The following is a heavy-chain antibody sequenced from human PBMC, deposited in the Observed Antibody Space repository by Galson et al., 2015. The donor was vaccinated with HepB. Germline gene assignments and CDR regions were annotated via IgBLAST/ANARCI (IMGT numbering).Heavy chain of an antibody. CDR2: ISGNGDRT. D-gene: IGHD3-9*01. CDR1: GFIFSSYV. V-gene: IGHV3-23*01. CDR3: ARDLIAFEV. J-gene: IGHJ1*01. Sequence: SLRLSCATSGFIFSSYVMNWVRQAPGKGLEWVSTISGNGDRTHYAESVTGRFSISRDNFKNTLYLEMNSLRVEDTAIYHCARDLIAFEVWGQGTLVTVSS.